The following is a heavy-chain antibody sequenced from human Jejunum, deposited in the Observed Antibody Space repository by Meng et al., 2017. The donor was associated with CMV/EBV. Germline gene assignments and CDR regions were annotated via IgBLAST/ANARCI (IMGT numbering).Heavy chain of an antibody. Sequence: CAASGFTFSSYAMHWVRQAPGKGLEWVAVILYDGSNTYYADSVKGRFTISRDNSKNTLYLQMNSLRAEDTAVYYCARDGYSGYDVDYWGQGTLVTVSS. CDR2: ILYDGSNT. D-gene: IGHD5-12*01. CDR1: GFTFSSYA. CDR3: ARDGYSGYDVDY. J-gene: IGHJ4*02. V-gene: IGHV3-30-3*01.